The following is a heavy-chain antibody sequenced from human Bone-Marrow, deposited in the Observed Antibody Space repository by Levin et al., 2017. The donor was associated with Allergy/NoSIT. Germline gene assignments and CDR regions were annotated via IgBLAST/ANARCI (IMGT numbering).Heavy chain of an antibody. D-gene: IGHD3-22*01. Sequence: GGSLRLSCTTSGFTFTTYAIHWVRQAPGKGLEWVAVIWYDGSNEYYADSVRGRFTISRDNSKNTLYLQMNSLRAEDTAVYYCARDSVQVVEPAPDDNNQPSLLMDVWGQGTTVIVSS. CDR3: ARDSVQVVEPAPDDNNQPSLLMDV. CDR2: IWYDGSNE. CDR1: GFTFTTYA. J-gene: IGHJ6*02. V-gene: IGHV3-33*01.